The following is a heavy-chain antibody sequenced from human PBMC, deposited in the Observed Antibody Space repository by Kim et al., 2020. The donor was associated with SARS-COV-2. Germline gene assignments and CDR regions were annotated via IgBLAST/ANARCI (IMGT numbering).Heavy chain of an antibody. Sequence: SETLSLTCAVYGGSFSGYDWSWIRQSPGKGLEWIGDIRQNGNTNYNPSLKSRVSISADTSKRQSSLRLTSVTVADTAVYYCARVPVQTLYGGYEAYFYYYGVDVWGQGTTVTVSS. D-gene: IGHD5-12*01. CDR3: ARVPVQTLYGGYEAYFYYYGVDV. V-gene: IGHV4-34*01. CDR2: IRQNGNT. J-gene: IGHJ6*02. CDR1: GGSFSGYD.